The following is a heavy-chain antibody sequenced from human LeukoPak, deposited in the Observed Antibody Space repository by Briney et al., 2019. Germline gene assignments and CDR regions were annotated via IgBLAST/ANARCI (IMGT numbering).Heavy chain of an antibody. D-gene: IGHD6-6*01. CDR3: ATSSSDLDAFDI. V-gene: IGHV3-23*01. CDR2: ISGSGGST. Sequence: GGSLRLSCAASGFTFSSYAMSWVRQAPGKGLEWVSAISGSGGSTYYADSVKGLFTISRDNSKNTLYLQMNSLRAEDTAVYYCATSSSDLDAFDIWGQGTMVTVSS. J-gene: IGHJ3*02. CDR1: GFTFSSYA.